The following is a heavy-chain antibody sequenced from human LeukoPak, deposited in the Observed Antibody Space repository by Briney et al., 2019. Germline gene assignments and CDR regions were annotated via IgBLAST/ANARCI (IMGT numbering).Heavy chain of an antibody. CDR1: GFTFSSYS. CDR3: ARAGDKYSSSSAFDY. CDR2: ISSSSSYI. D-gene: IGHD6-6*01. J-gene: IGHJ4*02. Sequence: PGGSLRLSCAASGFTFSSYSMNWVRQAPGKGLDWVSSISSSSSYIYYADSVKGRFTISRDNAKNSLYLQMNSLRAEDTAVYYCARAGDKYSSSSAFDYWGQGTLVTVSS. V-gene: IGHV3-21*01.